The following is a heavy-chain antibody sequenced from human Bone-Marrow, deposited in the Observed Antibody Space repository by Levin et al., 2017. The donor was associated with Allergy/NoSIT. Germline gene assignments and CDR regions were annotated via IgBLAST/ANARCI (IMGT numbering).Heavy chain of an antibody. Sequence: SQTLSLTCTVSCASINSTNYYWGWIRQPPGKGLEWIGTIYYNSYTYYNPSLKSRVTISKDTSNNHFSLKQSSVTAPYTAVYYCARIAGNWNANWFDPWGQGTLVTVSS. CDR2: IYYNSYT. CDR1: CASINSTNYY. J-gene: IGHJ5*02. V-gene: IGHV4-39*07. D-gene: IGHD1-20*01. CDR3: ARIAGNWNANWFDP.